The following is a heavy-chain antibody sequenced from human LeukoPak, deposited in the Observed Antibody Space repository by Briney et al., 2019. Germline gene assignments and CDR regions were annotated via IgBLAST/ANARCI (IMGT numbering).Heavy chain of an antibody. CDR1: GGTFISYA. D-gene: IGHD3-22*01. CDR2: IIPIFGTA. Sequence: SVKVSCKASGGTFISYAISWVRQAPGQGLEWMGGIIPIFGTANYAQKFQGRVTITADEPTSTAYMELSSLRSEDTAVYYCARVWADPYDSSGYYYYYYYGMDVWGQGTTVTVSS. J-gene: IGHJ6*02. CDR3: ARVWADPYDSSGYYYYYYYGMDV. V-gene: IGHV1-69*13.